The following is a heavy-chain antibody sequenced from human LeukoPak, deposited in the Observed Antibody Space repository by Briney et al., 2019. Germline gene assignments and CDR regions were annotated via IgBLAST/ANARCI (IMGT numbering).Heavy chain of an antibody. CDR3: ATLRGSSGWYDY. CDR2: INHSGST. V-gene: IGHV4-34*01. CDR1: GGSFSGYY. Sequence: PSETLSLTCAVYGGSFSGYYWSWIRQPPGKGLEWIGEINHSGSTNYNPSLKSRVTTSVDTSKNQFSLKLSSVTAADTAVYYCATLRGSSGWYDYWGRGTLVTISS. J-gene: IGHJ4*02. D-gene: IGHD6-19*01.